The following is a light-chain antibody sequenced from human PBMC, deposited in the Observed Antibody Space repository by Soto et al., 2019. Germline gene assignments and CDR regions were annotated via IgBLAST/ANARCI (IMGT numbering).Light chain of an antibody. CDR2: DVS. V-gene: IGLV2-11*01. CDR1: SSDVGGYNY. Sequence: SVLTQPRSVSRSPGQSVTTSCTGTSSDVGGYNYVSWYQEQPGKAPKLMIYDVSKRPSGVPDRFSGSKSGNTASLTISGLQAEDEADYYCCSYAGSYSYVFGTGTKVTVL. J-gene: IGLJ1*01. CDR3: CSYAGSYSYV.